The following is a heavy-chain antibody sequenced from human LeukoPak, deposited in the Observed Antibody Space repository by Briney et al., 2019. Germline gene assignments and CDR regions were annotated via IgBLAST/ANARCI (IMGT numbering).Heavy chain of an antibody. CDR3: ARGPEGSGRYIFEY. Sequence: PSETLSLTCTVSGGSFSSHYWSWIRQPPGKGLEWIGYINYSGTTNYNPSLKSRVTLSVDTSKNQFSLRLTSVTAADTAVYYCARGPEGSGRYIFEYWGQGTLVTVSS. CDR1: GGSFSSHY. J-gene: IGHJ4*02. D-gene: IGHD3-10*01. CDR2: INYSGTT. V-gene: IGHV4-59*11.